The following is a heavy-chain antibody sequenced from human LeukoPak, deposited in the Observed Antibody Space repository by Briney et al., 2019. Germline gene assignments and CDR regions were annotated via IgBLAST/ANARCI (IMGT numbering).Heavy chain of an antibody. CDR3: ARESQEGAFDY. Sequence: ASVKVSCRASGYPFTSYATPWWGQAPGQRLEGVGWINAGNGNTKYSQKFQGRVTITRDTSASTAYMELSSLRSEETAVYYCARESQEGAFDYWGQGTLVTVSS. J-gene: IGHJ4*02. V-gene: IGHV1-3*01. CDR2: INAGNGNT. CDR1: GYPFTSYA.